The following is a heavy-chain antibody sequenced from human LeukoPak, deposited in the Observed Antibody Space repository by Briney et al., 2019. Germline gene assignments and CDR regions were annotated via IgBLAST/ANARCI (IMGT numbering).Heavy chain of an antibody. CDR2: INWNGGST. CDR3: ARGTLKAAATDFDY. CDR1: GSTFDDYG. Sequence: GGSLSLSCAASGSTFDDYGMSWVRHAPGKGLEWVTVINWNGGSTGYADSVKGRFTISRDNAKNSLYLQMNSLRAEDTALYYCARGTLKAAATDFDYWGQGTLVTVSS. V-gene: IGHV3-20*04. J-gene: IGHJ4*02. D-gene: IGHD6-13*01.